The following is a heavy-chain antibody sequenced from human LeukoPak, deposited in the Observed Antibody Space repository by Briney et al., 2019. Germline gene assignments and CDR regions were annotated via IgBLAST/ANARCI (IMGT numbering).Heavy chain of an antibody. CDR1: GFTFSSYA. Sequence: GGSLRLSCAASGFTFSSYAMHWVRQAPGKGLEWVAVISYDGSNKYYADSVKGRFTISRDNSKNTLYLQMNSLRAEDTAVYYCARDKESWLQSPIDYWGQGTLVTVSS. CDR2: ISYDGSNK. D-gene: IGHD5-24*01. V-gene: IGHV3-30-3*01. CDR3: ARDKESWLQSPIDY. J-gene: IGHJ4*02.